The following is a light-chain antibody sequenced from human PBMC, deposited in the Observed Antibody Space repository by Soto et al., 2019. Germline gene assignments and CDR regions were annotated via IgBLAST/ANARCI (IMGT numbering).Light chain of an antibody. CDR3: QPYNNWPLT. J-gene: IGKJ4*01. V-gene: IGKV1-9*01. CDR2: GAS. Sequence: DIQLTQSPFFLSASVGDRVTISCRASQAIYSYLAWYQQKPGKAPKLLIFGASKLQSGVPSRFSGSGSGTEFTLTISSLQPEDFAIYYCQPYNNWPLTFGGGTKVESK. CDR1: QAIYSY.